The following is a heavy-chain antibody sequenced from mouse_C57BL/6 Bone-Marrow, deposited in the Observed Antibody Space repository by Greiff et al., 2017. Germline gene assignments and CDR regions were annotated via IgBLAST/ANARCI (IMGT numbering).Heavy chain of an antibody. V-gene: IGHV1-59*01. D-gene: IGHD1-1*01. CDR2: IDPTDSYT. CDR3: ARPGSSPFDF. Sequence: VQLQQPGAELVRPGTSVKLSCKASGYTFTSYWMHWVKQRPGQGLEWIGVIDPTDSYTKYNQQFKGKATLTVDTSSSTAYMQLSSLTSEDSAVYYCARPGSSPFDFCGQGTTLTVSS. J-gene: IGHJ2*01. CDR1: GYTFTSYW.